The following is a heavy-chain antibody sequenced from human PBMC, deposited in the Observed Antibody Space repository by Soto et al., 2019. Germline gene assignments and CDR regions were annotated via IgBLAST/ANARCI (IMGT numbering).Heavy chain of an antibody. V-gene: IGHV1-3*01. CDR2: INAGNGNT. CDR3: AREDDFWSGPLGTDY. CDR1: GYTFTSYA. J-gene: IGHJ4*01. D-gene: IGHD3-3*01. Sequence: ASVKVSCKASGYTFTSYAMHWVSQATGQRLEWMGWINAGNGNTKYSQKFQGRVTITRDTSASTAYMELSSLRSEDTAVYYCAREDDFWSGPLGTDYWGHRTLVTVFS.